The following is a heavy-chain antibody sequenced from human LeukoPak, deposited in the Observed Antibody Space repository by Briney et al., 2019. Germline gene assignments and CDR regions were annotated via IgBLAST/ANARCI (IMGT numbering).Heavy chain of an antibody. CDR2: VHPNSGNT. CDR1: GYPFTTWE. D-gene: IGHD1-14*01. V-gene: IGHV1-8*01. J-gene: IGHJ5*02. CDR3: ARGPRNDP. Sequence: GASVKVSCKISGYPFTTWEINWVRQAGGQGLEWMGWVHPNSGNTAYAQKFQGRVTMTRDTSISTAYMELSGLRFDDTAVYFCARGPRNDPWGQGTLVTVSS.